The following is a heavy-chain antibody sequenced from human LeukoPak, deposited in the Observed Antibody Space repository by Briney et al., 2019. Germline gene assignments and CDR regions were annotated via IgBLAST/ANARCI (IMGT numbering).Heavy chain of an antibody. D-gene: IGHD2-15*01. CDR2: INHRGST. J-gene: IGHJ4*02. Sequence: PSETLSLTCAVYGGSFSGYYWSWIRQPPGKGLEWIGEINHRGSTNYNSSLKSRVTISVDTSKNQFSLKLSSVTAADTAVYYCARGPYWVFDYWGQGTLVTVSS. CDR1: GGSFSGYY. V-gene: IGHV4-34*01. CDR3: ARGPYWVFDY.